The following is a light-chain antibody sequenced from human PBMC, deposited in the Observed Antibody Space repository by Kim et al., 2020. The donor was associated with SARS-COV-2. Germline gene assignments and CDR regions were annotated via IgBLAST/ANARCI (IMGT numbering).Light chain of an antibody. CDR3: SSYTNSDTRV. CDR1: SSDGGGYNV. Sequence: GQSITISCTGTSSDGGGYNVVSWYQPHPCKVPKLLIYDVSNRPSGVSNRFSGSKSGNTASLTISWLQAEDEADYYCSSYTNSDTRVFGGGTKLTVL. CDR2: DVS. V-gene: IGLV2-14*03. J-gene: IGLJ3*02.